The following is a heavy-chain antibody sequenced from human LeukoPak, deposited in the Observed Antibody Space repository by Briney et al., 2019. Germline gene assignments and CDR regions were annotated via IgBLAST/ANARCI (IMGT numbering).Heavy chain of an antibody. CDR2: IYYSGST. V-gene: IGHV4-59*01. D-gene: IGHD3-10*01. Sequence: SETLSLTCTVSGGSISSYYWSWIRQPPGKGLEWIGYIYYSGSTNYNPSLKSRVTISVDTSKNQFSLKLSSVTAADTAVFYCARGGSYYYGSGSYYGFDYWGQGILVTVSS. CDR3: ARGGSYYYGSGSYYGFDY. CDR1: GGSISSYY. J-gene: IGHJ4*02.